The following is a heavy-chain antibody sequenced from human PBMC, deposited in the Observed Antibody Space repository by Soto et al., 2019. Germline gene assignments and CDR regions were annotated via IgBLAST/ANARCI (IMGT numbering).Heavy chain of an antibody. V-gene: IGHV4-4*02. Sequence: SETLSLTCDFSCGCITTSVVWTWVRQFPGRGLEWIGEIAHDGHTNYNPSLSGRVTMSGDLSNSQFSLNVASVNAADTAVYFCAGGRDYDYWGQGTLVTVSS. CDR1: CGCITTSVV. D-gene: IGHD1-26*01. J-gene: IGHJ4*02. CDR3: AGGRDYDY. CDR2: IAHDGHT.